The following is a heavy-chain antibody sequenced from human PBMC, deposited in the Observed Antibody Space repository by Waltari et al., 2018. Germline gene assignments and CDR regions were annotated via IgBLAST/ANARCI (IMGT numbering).Heavy chain of an antibody. D-gene: IGHD2-2*01. J-gene: IGHJ6*02. CDR2: IIPSRDIT. Sequence: QVQLVQSGAEVKKPGSSVKVSCKASGGTFSSYTFSWVRQAPGQGLEWMGRIIPSRDITTYAQKFQGRVTITTDKSTSTAYMELSSLRSEDTAMYYCARPGYCTGTSCYSPYYYAMDVWGQGTTVIVSS. V-gene: IGHV1-69*02. CDR1: GGTFSSYT. CDR3: ARPGYCTGTSCYSPYYYAMDV.